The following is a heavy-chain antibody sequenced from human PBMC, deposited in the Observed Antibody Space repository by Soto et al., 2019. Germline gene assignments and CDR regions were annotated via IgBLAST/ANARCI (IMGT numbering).Heavy chain of an antibody. V-gene: IGHV4-4*07. J-gene: IGHJ4*02. CDR3: ARGMTPPGAPAWYYFDY. CDR2: FSLSGTT. CDR1: GASIAGSSY. Sequence: QVQLQESGPGLMKPSETLSLTCSVSGASIAGSSYGSWIRQPAGKGLEWIGRFSLSGTTNYSPSLRSRVTMSADVSKNQFSLRLTSVTAADTALYYCARGMTPPGAPAWYYFDYWGQGTLVTVSS. D-gene: IGHD2-8*02.